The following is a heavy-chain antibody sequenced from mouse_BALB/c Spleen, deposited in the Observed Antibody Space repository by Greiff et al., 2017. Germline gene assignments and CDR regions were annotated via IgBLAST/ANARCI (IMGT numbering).Heavy chain of an antibody. J-gene: IGHJ4*01. Sequence: VHLVESGPGLVQPSQSLSITCTVSGFSLTSYGVHWVRQSPGKGLEWLGVIWSGGSTDYNAAFISRLSISKDNSKSQVFFKMNSLQADDTAIYYCARPIYDGYYYAMDYWGQGTSVTVSS. CDR3: ARPIYDGYYYAMDY. CDR1: GFSLTSYG. D-gene: IGHD2-3*01. CDR2: IWSGGST. V-gene: IGHV2-4-1*01.